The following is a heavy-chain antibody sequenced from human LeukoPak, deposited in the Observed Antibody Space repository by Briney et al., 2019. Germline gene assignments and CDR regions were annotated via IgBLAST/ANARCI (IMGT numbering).Heavy chain of an antibody. CDR1: GGSISSSSYY. CDR3: ARHRRSAIFSRGWVFDP. J-gene: IGHJ5*02. D-gene: IGHD3-9*01. CDR2: IYYSGST. Sequence: SETLSLTCTVSGGSISSSSYYWGWIRQPPGKGLEWIGSIYYSGSTYYNPSLKSRVTISVDTSKNQFSLKLSSVTAADTAVYYCARHRRSAIFSRGWVFDPWGQGTLVTASS. V-gene: IGHV4-39*07.